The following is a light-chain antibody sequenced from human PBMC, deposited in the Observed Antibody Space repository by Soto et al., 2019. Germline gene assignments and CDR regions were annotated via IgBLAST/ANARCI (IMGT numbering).Light chain of an antibody. J-gene: IGKJ1*01. CDR3: QQYNSYPWT. CDR2: DAS. V-gene: IGKV1-5*01. CDR1: QRISDL. Sequence: DIQMNQSPSTLSASVGDRVTITCRASQRISDLLAWYQQQPGKAPKLLIYDASTLESGVPSRFRGSGSRTEFTLTISSLQPDDSATYYCQQYNSYPWTFGQGTKVDIK.